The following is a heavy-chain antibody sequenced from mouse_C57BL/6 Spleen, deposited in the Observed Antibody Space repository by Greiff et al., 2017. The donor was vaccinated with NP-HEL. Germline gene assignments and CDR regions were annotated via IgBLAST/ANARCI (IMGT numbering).Heavy chain of an antibody. J-gene: IGHJ4*01. Sequence: DVKLQESGPGLVKPSQSLSLTCSVTGYSITSGYYWNWIRQFPGNKLEWMGYISYDGSNNYNPSLKNRISITRDTSKNQFFLKLNSVTTEDTATYYCARGGGFYYDYDDAMDYWGQGTSVTVSS. CDR2: ISYDGSN. V-gene: IGHV3-6*01. CDR3: ARGGGFYYDYDDAMDY. D-gene: IGHD2-4*01. CDR1: GYSITSGYY.